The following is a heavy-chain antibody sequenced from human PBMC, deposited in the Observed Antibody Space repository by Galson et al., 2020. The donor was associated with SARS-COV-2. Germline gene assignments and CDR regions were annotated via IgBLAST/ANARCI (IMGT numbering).Heavy chain of an antibody. CDR2: IYWNDNK. CDR1: GFSLSTSGVG. Sequence: ESGPTLVKPTQTLTLTCTFSGFSLSTSGVGVGWIRQPPGKALEWLTLIYWNDNKRYSPSLKSRLTITKDTSKNQVVLTMTNVDPVDTATYYCARLTYYYDSSGYCGGYYFDSWGQGTLVTVSS. J-gene: IGHJ4*02. V-gene: IGHV2-5*01. CDR3: ARLTYYYDSSGYCGGYYFDS. D-gene: IGHD3-22*01.